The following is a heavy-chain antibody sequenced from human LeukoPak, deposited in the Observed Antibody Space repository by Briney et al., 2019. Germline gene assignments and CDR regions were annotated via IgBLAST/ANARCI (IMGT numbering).Heavy chain of an antibody. D-gene: IGHD1-26*01. CDR3: ARDRLEFPVHIVGATYYYYMDV. V-gene: IGHV4-39*07. J-gene: IGHJ6*03. CDR1: GGSISSSSYY. Sequence: SETLSLACTVSGGSISSSSYYWGWIRQPPGKGLEWIGSIYYSGSTYYNPSLKSRVTISVDTSKNQFSLKLSSVTAADTAVYYCARDRLEFPVHIVGATYYYYMDVWGKGTTVTVSS. CDR2: IYYSGST.